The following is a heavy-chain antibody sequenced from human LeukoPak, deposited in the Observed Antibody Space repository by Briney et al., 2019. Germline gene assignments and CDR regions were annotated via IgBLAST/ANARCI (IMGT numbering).Heavy chain of an antibody. V-gene: IGHV3-21*01. D-gene: IGHD3-16*01. J-gene: IGHJ4*02. CDR2: ITSSGAYI. CDR1: GFTFNNYN. CDR3: AKGLDYSWDY. Sequence: GGSLRLSCAASGFTFNNYNMNWVRQAPGKALEWVSSITSSGAYIFYADSVKGRFTISRDNAKDSLYLQMNSLGPEDTAVYYCAKGLDYSWDYWGQGTLVSVSS.